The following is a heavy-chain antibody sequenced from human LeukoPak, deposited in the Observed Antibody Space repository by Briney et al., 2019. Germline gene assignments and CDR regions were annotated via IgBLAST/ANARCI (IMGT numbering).Heavy chain of an antibody. V-gene: IGHV3-23*01. D-gene: IGHD5-24*01. J-gene: IGHJ4*02. Sequence: GGPLRLSCAASGFTFSTYGMSWVRQAPGKGLEWVSAISGSGGSTNYADSVKGRFTISRDNSKNTLYLQMNSLGAEDTAVYYCAKSRWLQPFYFDYWGQGTLVTVSS. CDR2: ISGSGGST. CDR3: AKSRWLQPFYFDY. CDR1: GFTFSTYG.